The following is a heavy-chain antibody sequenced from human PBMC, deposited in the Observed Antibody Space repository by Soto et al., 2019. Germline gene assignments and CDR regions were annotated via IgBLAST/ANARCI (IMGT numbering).Heavy chain of an antibody. D-gene: IGHD6-13*01. J-gene: IGHJ5*02. CDR3: ARDASRDSSARGWFDP. V-gene: IGHV3-21*01. CDR1: GFTFRSFT. CDR2: ISSNSAYV. Sequence: GGSLRLSCAASGFTFRSFTMNWVRQAPGKGLEWVSTISSNSAYVYYTDALRGRFTISRDNAKNSLHLQMNSLRAEDTAVYYCARDASRDSSARGWFDPWGPGTLVTVSS.